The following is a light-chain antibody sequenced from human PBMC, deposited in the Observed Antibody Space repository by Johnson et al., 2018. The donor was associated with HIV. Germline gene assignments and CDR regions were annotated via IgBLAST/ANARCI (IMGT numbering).Light chain of an antibody. CDR2: ENN. J-gene: IGLJ1*01. V-gene: IGLV1-51*02. CDR3: GTWDSSLNAYV. CDR1: SSNIGNNY. Sequence: QSVLTQPPSVSAAPGQKVTISCSGSSSNIGNNYVSWYQQLPGTAPKLLIYENNKRPSGIPDRFSGSKSGTSATLGITGLQTGDEADYYCGTWDSSLNAYVFGPGTKVTVL.